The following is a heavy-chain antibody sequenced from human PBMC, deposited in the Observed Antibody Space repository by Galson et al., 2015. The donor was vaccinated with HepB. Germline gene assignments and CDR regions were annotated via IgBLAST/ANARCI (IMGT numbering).Heavy chain of an antibody. CDR3: AKARSS. CDR1: GFTFSSYG. J-gene: IGHJ4*02. Sequence: SLRLSCAASGFTFSSYGMHWVRQAPGKGLEWVANIKEDGSEKYYVDSVKGRFTTSRDNAKNSLYLQMNSLRADDTAIYYCAKARSSWGQGTRVTVSS. CDR2: IKEDGSEK. V-gene: IGHV3-7*01.